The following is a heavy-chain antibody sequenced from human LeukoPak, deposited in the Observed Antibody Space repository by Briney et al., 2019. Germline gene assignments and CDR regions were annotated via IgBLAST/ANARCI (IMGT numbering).Heavy chain of an antibody. J-gene: IGHJ2*01. V-gene: IGHV3-43*02. D-gene: IGHD7-27*01. CDR2: TSGDGGTT. CDR3: AKDMVWGWYFDL. CDR1: GFAFADYA. Sequence: GGSLRLSCAASGFAFADYAIHWVRQGPGGGLEWVSLTSGDGGTTYADSVKGRFTISRVNSKNSLFLQMNSLRTEDTALYYCAKDMVWGWYFDLWGRGTLVTVSS.